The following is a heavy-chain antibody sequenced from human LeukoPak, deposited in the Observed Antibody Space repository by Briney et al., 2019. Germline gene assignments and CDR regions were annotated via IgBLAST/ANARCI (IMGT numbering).Heavy chain of an antibody. J-gene: IGHJ3*02. CDR1: GYSFPTYW. D-gene: IGHD6-13*01. Sequence: GESLKISCKGSGYSFPTYWIAWVRQMPGKSLEWMGIIYPGDSDTRYSPSFQGQVTISADQSISTAYLQWSSLQASDTAMYYCARPIAVAAHDAFDIWGQGTMVTVSS. CDR2: IYPGDSDT. CDR3: ARPIAVAAHDAFDI. V-gene: IGHV5-51*01.